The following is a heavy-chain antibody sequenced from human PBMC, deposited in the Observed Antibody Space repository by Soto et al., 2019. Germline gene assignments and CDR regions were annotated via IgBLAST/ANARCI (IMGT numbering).Heavy chain of an antibody. D-gene: IGHD2-2*01. V-gene: IGHV3-30*18. CDR2: ISYDGSNK. Sequence: QVQLVESGGGVVQPGRSLRLSCAASGFTFSNYGVHWDRQAPGKGLEWVAVISYDGSNKYYADSVKGRFTISRDNSKNTLYLQMNSLRTDDTAVYYCAKQGLGYCSSTSCYFDYWGQGTLVTVSS. J-gene: IGHJ4*02. CDR1: GFTFSNYG. CDR3: AKQGLGYCSSTSCYFDY.